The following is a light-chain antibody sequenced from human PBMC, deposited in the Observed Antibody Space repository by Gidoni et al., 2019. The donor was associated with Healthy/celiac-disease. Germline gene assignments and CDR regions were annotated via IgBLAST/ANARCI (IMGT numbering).Light chain of an antibody. J-gene: IGKJ2*01. CDR1: QGISNY. V-gene: IGKV1-27*01. Sequence: DLKMTQSTSSLSASVGDRVTITCRASQGISNYLAWYQQKPGKVPKLLIYAASTLQSGIPSRFSGSGSGTDFTLTISSLQPEDVATYYCQKYNSAPYTFGQGTKLEIK. CDR3: QKYNSAPYT. CDR2: AAS.